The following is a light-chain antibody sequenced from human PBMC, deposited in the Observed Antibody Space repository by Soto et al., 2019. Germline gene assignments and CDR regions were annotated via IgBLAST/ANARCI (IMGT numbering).Light chain of an antibody. V-gene: IGKV1-5*03. CDR1: QSITDW. J-gene: IGKJ1*01. Sequence: DIQMTQSPSTLSASVGDRVTITCRASQSITDWLAWYQQKPWKAPKFLIYKASNLEGGVPSRFSGSGSGTEFTLTISSVQPDDFATYYGQYWDDYSWTFGQGTKVEIK. CDR2: KAS. CDR3: QYWDDYSWT.